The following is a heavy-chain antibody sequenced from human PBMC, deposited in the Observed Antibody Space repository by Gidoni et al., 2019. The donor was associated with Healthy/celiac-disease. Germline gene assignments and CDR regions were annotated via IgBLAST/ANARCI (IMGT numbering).Heavy chain of an antibody. D-gene: IGHD1-1*01. CDR3: AREGNVEMATTYYYYGMDV. CDR1: GFTFSNYS. Sequence: EVQLVESGGGLVQPAGSLSISCATSGFTFSNYSINWVRQAPGKGLEWVSYISSSSSTIYYADSVKGRFTISRDNAKNSLYLQMNSLRDEDTAVYYCAREGNVEMATTYYYYGMDVWGQGTTVTVSS. J-gene: IGHJ6*02. CDR2: ISSSSSTI. V-gene: IGHV3-48*02.